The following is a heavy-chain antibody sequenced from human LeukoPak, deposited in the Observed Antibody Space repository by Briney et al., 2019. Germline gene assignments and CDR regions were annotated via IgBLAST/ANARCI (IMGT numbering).Heavy chain of an antibody. V-gene: IGHV3-33*06. CDR3: AKALGSVYYFDY. D-gene: IGHD2-15*01. Sequence: QAGGSLRLSCAASGFTFSSYGMHWVRQAPGKGLEWVAVILSDGSKEFYTDSVKGRFTISRDNSKNTLYLQMNSLRAEDTAVYYCAKALGSVYYFDYWGQGTLVTVSS. CDR2: ILSDGSKE. J-gene: IGHJ4*02. CDR1: GFTFSSYG.